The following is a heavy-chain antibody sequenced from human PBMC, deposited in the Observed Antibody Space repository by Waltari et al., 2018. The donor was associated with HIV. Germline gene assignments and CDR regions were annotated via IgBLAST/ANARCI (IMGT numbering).Heavy chain of an antibody. Sequence: QVQLQQWGAGLLKPSETLSLTCAVYGGSFSGYYWSWIRQPPGKGLGWIGEINHSGSTNYNPFLKSRVTLSVDTSKNQFSLKLSSVIAADTAGYYWARGRFGSHLDYWGQGTLVTVSS. CDR1: GGSFSGYY. CDR3: ARGRFGSHLDY. J-gene: IGHJ4*02. D-gene: IGHD1-26*01. V-gene: IGHV4-34*01. CDR2: INHSGST.